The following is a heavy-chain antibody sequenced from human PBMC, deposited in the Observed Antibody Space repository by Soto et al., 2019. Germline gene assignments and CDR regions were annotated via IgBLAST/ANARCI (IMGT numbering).Heavy chain of an antibody. Sequence: EVQLLESGGGLVQPGGSLRLSCAASGFTFSSYAMRWVRQAPVKGLEWVSAISGSGGSTYYADSVMGRFTISRDNTMITLHLQLNRLRAEDTAVYYCAIRGSGTYYVNWCKGTLVSVSS. CDR1: GFTFSSYA. CDR2: ISGSGGST. V-gene: IGHV3-23*01. J-gene: IGHJ4*02. D-gene: IGHD1-26*01. CDR3: AIRGSGTYYVN.